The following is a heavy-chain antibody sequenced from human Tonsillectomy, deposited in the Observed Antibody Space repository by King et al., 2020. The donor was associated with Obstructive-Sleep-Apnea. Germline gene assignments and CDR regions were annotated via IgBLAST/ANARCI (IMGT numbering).Heavy chain of an antibody. D-gene: IGHD3-22*01. Sequence: VQLVESGGGLVQPGGSLRLSCAASGFTVSSNYMSWVRQAPGKGLEWGSVIYSGGSTYYADSVKGRFTISRHNSKNTLYLQMNSLRAEDTAVYYCARESYYDSSGYYSDYWGQGTLVTVSS. J-gene: IGHJ4*02. CDR2: IYSGGST. CDR1: GFTVSSNY. V-gene: IGHV3-53*04. CDR3: ARESYYDSSGYYSDY.